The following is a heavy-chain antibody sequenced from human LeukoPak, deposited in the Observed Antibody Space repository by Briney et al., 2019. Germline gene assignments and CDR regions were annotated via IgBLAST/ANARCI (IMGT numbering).Heavy chain of an antibody. J-gene: IGHJ5*02. CDR2: ISSSSSYT. D-gene: IGHD3-22*01. CDR1: GFAFSDYY. V-gene: IGHV3-11*05. Sequence: KPGGSLRLSCAASGFAFSDYYMAWIRQAPGKGLEWVSYISSSSSYTNYADSVKGRFTISRDNAKKTLYLRMSGLRVEDTAIYYCAREGYDSSGYYLHNYFDPWGQGTLVTVSS. CDR3: AREGYDSSGYYLHNYFDP.